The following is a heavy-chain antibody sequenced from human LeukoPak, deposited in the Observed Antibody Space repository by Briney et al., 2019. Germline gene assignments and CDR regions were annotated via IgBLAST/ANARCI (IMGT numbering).Heavy chain of an antibody. CDR1: GFSFSKYW. CDR2: IKEDGSEK. Sequence: GGSLRLSCAASGFSFSKYWMSWVRQAPGKGLEWVANIKEDGSEKYYADSVKGRFTISRDNAKNSLYLQMNSLRPEDTAVYHCARDSFHSSDYWGQGTLDTVSS. J-gene: IGHJ4*02. CDR3: ARDSFHSSDY. D-gene: IGHD3-3*02. V-gene: IGHV3-7*01.